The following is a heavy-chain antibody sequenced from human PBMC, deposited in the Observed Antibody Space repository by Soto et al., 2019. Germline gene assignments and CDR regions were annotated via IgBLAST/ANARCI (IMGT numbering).Heavy chain of an antibody. D-gene: IGHD3-9*01. V-gene: IGHV3-21*01. J-gene: IGHJ6*02. CDR1: GFTFSSYS. CDR3: ATEGSYDILTGRNEYYGMDV. CDR2: ISSSSSYI. Sequence: PGGSLRLSCAASGFTFSSYSMNWVRQAPGKGLEWVSSISSSSSYIYYADSVKGRFTISRDNAKNSLYLQMNSLRAEDTAVYYCATEGSYDILTGRNEYYGMDVWGQGTTVTVSS.